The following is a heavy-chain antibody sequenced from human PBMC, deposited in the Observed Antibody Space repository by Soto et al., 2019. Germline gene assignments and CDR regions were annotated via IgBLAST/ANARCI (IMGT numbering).Heavy chain of an antibody. CDR3: ARERPYYYDSSDSDAFDI. CDR1: GGSIISYY. CDR2: IYYSGST. J-gene: IGHJ3*02. V-gene: IGHV4-59*01. D-gene: IGHD3-22*01. Sequence: SETLSLTCTVSGGSIISYYWIWIRQPPGKGLEWIGYIYYSGSTNYNPSLKSRVTISVDTSKNQFSLKLSSVTAADTAVYYCARERPYYYDSSDSDAFDIWGQGTMVTVSS.